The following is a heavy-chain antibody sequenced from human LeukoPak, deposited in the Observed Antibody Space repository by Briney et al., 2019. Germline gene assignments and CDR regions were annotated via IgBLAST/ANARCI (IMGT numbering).Heavy chain of an antibody. V-gene: IGHV3-64D*08. D-gene: IGHD1-14*01. CDR2: ITSNGGST. CDR3: VNVGMNRIWSYLPFDP. CDR1: GFTFSTNS. J-gene: IGHJ5*02. Sequence: GGSLRLSCSASGFTFSTNSMHWVRQAPGKGLEFVSAITSNGGSTYYADSVKGRFTISRDNSKNTLYLQMSSLRAEDTAVYYCVNVGMNRIWSYLPFDPRGQGTLVSVSS.